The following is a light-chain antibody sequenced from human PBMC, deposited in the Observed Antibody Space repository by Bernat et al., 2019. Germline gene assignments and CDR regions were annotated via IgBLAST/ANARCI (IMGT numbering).Light chain of an antibody. Sequence: QSVLTQPPSASGTPGQRVTISCSGSSSNIGSNYVYWYQQPPGTPPKLLIYSNNQRPSGVPDRFPGAKSGTSASLARSGLRSEDGTDYYWAAWDDSLSGPRFGGGTKLTVL. CDR1: SSNIGSNY. J-gene: IGLJ3*02. V-gene: IGLV1-47*02. CDR3: AAWDDSLSGPR. CDR2: SNN.